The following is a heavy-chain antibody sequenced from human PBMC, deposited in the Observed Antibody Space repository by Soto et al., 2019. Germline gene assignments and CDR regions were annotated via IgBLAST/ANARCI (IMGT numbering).Heavy chain of an antibody. V-gene: IGHV4-30-2*01. CDR2: IYHSVST. J-gene: IGHJ4*02. Sequence: QLQLQESGSGLVKPSQTLSLTCAVSGGSISSGGYSWSWIRQPPGKGLEWLGYIYHSVSTYYNPSLQIRVTISLDRSKNQFSLNLSSVVAADTAVYYCARGPPFGYWGQGTLVTVSS. CDR1: GGSISSGGYS. CDR3: ARGPPFGY.